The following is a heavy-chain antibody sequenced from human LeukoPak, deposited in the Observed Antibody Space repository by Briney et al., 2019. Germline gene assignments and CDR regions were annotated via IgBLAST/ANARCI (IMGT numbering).Heavy chain of an antibody. J-gene: IGHJ4*02. CDR1: GYSFTSYG. D-gene: IGHD5-12*01. CDR2: ISAYNGNT. Sequence: ASVKVSCKASGYSFTSYGISWVRQAPGQGLEWMGWISAYNGNTNYAQKFQGGVTMTTDTSTSTAYMELRSLRSDDTAVYYCALMVATEAPDYWGQGTLVTVSS. V-gene: IGHV1-18*01. CDR3: ALMVATEAPDY.